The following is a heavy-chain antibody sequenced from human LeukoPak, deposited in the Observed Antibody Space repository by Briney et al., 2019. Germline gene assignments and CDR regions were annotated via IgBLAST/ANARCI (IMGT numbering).Heavy chain of an antibody. CDR3: ARGRLGATY. CDR2: IQHSGTT. D-gene: IGHD1-26*01. Sequence: SETLSLTCTVSGGSVSRGSYYWSWTRQPPGKGLEWIGYIQHSGTTNYSPSLKSRVTISVDMSKNQFFLNLTSVTAADTAVYYCARGRLGATYWGQGTLVTVSS. J-gene: IGHJ4*02. V-gene: IGHV4-61*01. CDR1: GGSVSRGSYY.